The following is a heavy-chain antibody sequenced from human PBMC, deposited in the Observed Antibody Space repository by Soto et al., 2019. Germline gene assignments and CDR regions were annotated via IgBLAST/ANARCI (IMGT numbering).Heavy chain of an antibody. CDR2: INPNSGGT. D-gene: IGHD3-10*01. CDR3: ARGGFTSDYGSGRERH. V-gene: IGHV1-2*02. J-gene: IGHJ1*01. CDR1: GYTFTGYY. Sequence: QVQLVQSGAEVKKPGASVKVSCKASGYTFTGYYMHWVRQAPGQGLEWMGWINPNSGGTNYAQKFQGRVTMTRYTSIRTAYMELSRLRSDDTAVYYCARGGFTSDYGSGRERHWGQGTLVTVSS.